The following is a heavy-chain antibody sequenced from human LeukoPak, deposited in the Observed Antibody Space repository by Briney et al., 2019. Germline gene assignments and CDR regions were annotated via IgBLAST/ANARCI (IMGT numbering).Heavy chain of an antibody. J-gene: IGHJ4*02. CDR2: INHSGST. CDR3: ARGSDWFGELLW. V-gene: IGHV4-34*01. CDR1: GGSFSGYY. D-gene: IGHD3-10*01. Sequence: PSETLSLTCAGYGGSFSGYYWNWIRQPPGKGLEWIGEINHSGSTNYNPSLKSRVTISLDTSKNQFSLKLSSVTAADTAVYYCARGSDWFGELLWWGQGTLVTVSS.